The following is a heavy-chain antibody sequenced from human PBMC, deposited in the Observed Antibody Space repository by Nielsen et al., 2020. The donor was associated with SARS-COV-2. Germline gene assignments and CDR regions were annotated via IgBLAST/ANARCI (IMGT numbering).Heavy chain of an antibody. CDR3: ARELGYCSSTSCYTYYFDY. D-gene: IGHD2-2*02. J-gene: IGHJ4*02. V-gene: IGHV4-4*07. CDR2: IYTSGST. CDR1: GGSISSYY. Sequence: GSLRLSCTVSGGSISSYYWSWIRQPAGKGLEWIGRIYTSGSTNYNPSLKSRVTMSVDTSKNQFSLKLSSVTAADTAVYYCARELGYCSSTSCYTYYFDYWGQGTLVTVSS.